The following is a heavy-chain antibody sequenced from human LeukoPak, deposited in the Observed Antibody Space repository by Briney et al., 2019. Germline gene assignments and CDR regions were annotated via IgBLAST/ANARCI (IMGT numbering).Heavy chain of an antibody. D-gene: IGHD6-19*01. J-gene: IGHJ3*01. Sequence: GGSLRLSCADSGFTFSSYAMSWVRQAPGKGLEWVSAISGSGGSTNYADSVKGRFTISRDNSKNTLYLQMNSLRAEDTAVYYCAKDKWMVGDAFYVWGQGTMVTVSS. V-gene: IGHV3-23*01. CDR1: GFTFSSYA. CDR2: ISGSGGST. CDR3: AKDKWMVGDAFYV.